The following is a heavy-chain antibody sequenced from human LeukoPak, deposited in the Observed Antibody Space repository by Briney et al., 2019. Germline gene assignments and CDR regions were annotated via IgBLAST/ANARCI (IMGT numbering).Heavy chain of an antibody. V-gene: IGHV3-48*03. J-gene: IGHJ5*02. CDR1: GFTFSSYE. CDR2: ISSSGSTI. CDR3: AREHCSSTSCLKDNCFDP. D-gene: IGHD2-2*01. Sequence: GGSLRLSCAASGFTFSSYEMNWVRQAPGKGLEWVSYISSSGSTIYYADSVKGRFTISRDNAKNSLYLQMNSLRAEDTAVYYCAREHCSSTSCLKDNCFDPWGQGTLVTVSS.